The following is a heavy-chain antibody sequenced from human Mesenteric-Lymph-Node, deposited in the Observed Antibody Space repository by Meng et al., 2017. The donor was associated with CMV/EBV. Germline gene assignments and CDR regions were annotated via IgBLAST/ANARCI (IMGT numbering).Heavy chain of an antibody. CDR2: IYSGGSST. J-gene: IGHJ4*02. D-gene: IGHD3-10*01. Sequence: GESLKISCAASGFTFDDYGMNWVRQAPGKGLEWVSVIYSGGSSTYYADSVKGRFTISRDNSKNTLYLQMNSLRAEDTAVYYCAKAGMVRGWYYFDYWGQGTLVTVSS. CDR1: GFTFDDYG. V-gene: IGHV3-23*03. CDR3: AKAGMVRGWYYFDY.